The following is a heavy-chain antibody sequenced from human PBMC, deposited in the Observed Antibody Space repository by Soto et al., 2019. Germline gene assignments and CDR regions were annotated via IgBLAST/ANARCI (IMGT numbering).Heavy chain of an antibody. Sequence: QVQLQESGPGLVKPSQTLSLTCTVSGGSISSGGYYWSWIRQHPGKGLEWIGYIYYSVSTYYNPYRKNRVTISLDTSKNQFSLKLSSVTAADTAVYYCAREGARYYGILTGYWPSHYYYGMDVWGQGTTVTVSS. V-gene: IGHV4-31*03. CDR1: GGSISSGGYY. D-gene: IGHD3-9*01. J-gene: IGHJ6*02. CDR2: IYYSVST. CDR3: AREGARYYGILTGYWPSHYYYGMDV.